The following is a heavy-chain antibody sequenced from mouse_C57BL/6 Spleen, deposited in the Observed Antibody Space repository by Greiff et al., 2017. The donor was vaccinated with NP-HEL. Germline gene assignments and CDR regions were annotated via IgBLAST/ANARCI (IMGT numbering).Heavy chain of an antibody. J-gene: IGHJ4*01. D-gene: IGHD2-5*01. CDR3: ARGHYSNFYAMDY. Sequence: QVQLKQSGAELVRPGASVKLSCKASGYTFTDYYINWVKQRPGQGLEWIARIYPGSGNTYYNEKFKGKATLTAEKSSSTAYMQLSSLTSEDSAVYFCARGHYSNFYAMDYWGQGTSVTVSS. V-gene: IGHV1-76*01. CDR1: GYTFTDYY. CDR2: IYPGSGNT.